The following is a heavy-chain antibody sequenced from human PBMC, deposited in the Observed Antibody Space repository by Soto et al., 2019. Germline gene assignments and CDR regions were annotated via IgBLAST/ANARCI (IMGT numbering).Heavy chain of an antibody. CDR1: GFTFSRYC. CDR3: ANTVLNDEDAFDI. Sequence: QVQLVESGGGVVQPGRSLRLSCAASGFTFSRYCMHWVRQAPGKGLAWVAVISYDGSNKYYADAVKGRFPISRDNSKNTRYLQMNSLRAEDTAVYYCANTVLNDEDAFDIWGQGTMVTVSS. D-gene: IGHD1-1*01. J-gene: IGHJ3*02. V-gene: IGHV3-30*18. CDR2: ISYDGSNK.